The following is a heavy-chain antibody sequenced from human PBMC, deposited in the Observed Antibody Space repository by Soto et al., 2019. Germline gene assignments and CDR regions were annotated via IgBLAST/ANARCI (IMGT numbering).Heavy chain of an antibody. CDR1: GFTFSIYG. CDR3: ARPYGGKIGDAPDL. J-gene: IGHJ3*01. Sequence: RRLSCAASGFTFSIYGMSWVRQVPGKGLEWVSTISDSGDSAYYADSVKGRFTISRDNSKNTLYLQMNSLRAEDTAVYYCARPYGGKIGDAPDLWGQGTMVTVSS. D-gene: IGHD2-15*01. CDR2: ISDSGDSA. V-gene: IGHV3-23*01.